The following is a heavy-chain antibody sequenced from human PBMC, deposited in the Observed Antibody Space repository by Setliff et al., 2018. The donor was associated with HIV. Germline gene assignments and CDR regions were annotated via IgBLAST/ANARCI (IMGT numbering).Heavy chain of an antibody. Sequence: ASVKVSCKASGYTFTSYYIHWVRQAPGQGLEWMGVITPRTGSTTYEQKFQGRVTLTRDTSTSTVYMELNSLRSEDTAVYYCAKVKKAYYHDSSGYGAFDIWGQGTMVTVSS. V-gene: IGHV1-46*01. CDR2: ITPRTGST. J-gene: IGHJ3*02. CDR1: GYTFTSYY. D-gene: IGHD3-22*01. CDR3: AKVKKAYYHDSSGYGAFDI.